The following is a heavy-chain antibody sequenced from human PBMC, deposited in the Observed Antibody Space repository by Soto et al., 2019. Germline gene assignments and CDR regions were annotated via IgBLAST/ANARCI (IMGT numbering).Heavy chain of an antibody. CDR3: TRLTGYSSGWSDY. Sequence: GGSLRLSCAASGFTFSGSAMHWVRQASGKGLEWVGRIRSKANSYATAYAASVKGRFTISRDDSKNTAYLQMNSLKTEDTAVYYCTRLTGYSSGWSDYWGQGTLVTVSS. J-gene: IGHJ4*02. D-gene: IGHD6-19*01. CDR2: IRSKANSYAT. V-gene: IGHV3-73*01. CDR1: GFTFSGSA.